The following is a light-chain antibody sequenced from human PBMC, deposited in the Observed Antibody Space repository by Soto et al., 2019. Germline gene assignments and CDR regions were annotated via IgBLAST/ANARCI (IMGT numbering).Light chain of an antibody. Sequence: DIQMTQSPSTLSGSVGDRVTITCRASQTISSWLAWYQQKPGKAPKLLIYKASTLKSGVPSRFSGSGSGTEFTLTISSLHPDDFATYYCQQYNSYSPWTFRQGTKVDIK. CDR1: QTISSW. J-gene: IGKJ1*01. CDR3: QQYNSYSPWT. CDR2: KAS. V-gene: IGKV1-5*03.